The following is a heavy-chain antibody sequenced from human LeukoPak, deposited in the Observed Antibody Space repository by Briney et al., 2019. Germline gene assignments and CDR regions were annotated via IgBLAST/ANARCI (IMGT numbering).Heavy chain of an antibody. CDR3: ARESGPTGAL. V-gene: IGHV3-30*14. CDR2: ISYDGSNK. Sequence: GRSLRLSCAASGFTFSSYAMHWVRQAPGKGLEWVAVISYDGSNKYYADSVKGRFTISRDNSKNTLYLQMNSLRAEDTAVYYCARESGPTGALWGQGTLVTVSS. D-gene: IGHD4/OR15-4a*01. J-gene: IGHJ4*02. CDR1: GFTFSSYA.